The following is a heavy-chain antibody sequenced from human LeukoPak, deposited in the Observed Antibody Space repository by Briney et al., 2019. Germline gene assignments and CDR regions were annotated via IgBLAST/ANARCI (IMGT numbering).Heavy chain of an antibody. CDR3: AREEAVAGTIDY. Sequence: ASVKVSFKTSGYTFTGYYMHWVRQAPGQGLEWMGWINPNSGGTKYAQKFQGRVTMTRDTSISTAYMELTSLRSGDTAVYYCAREEAVAGTIDYWGQGTLVTVSS. J-gene: IGHJ4*02. CDR1: GYTFTGYY. CDR2: INPNSGGT. D-gene: IGHD6-19*01. V-gene: IGHV1-2*02.